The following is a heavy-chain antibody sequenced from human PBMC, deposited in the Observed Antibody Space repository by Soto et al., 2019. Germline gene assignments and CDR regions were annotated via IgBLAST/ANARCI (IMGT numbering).Heavy chain of an antibody. CDR2: IYYSGST. V-gene: IGHV4-30-4*01. CDR1: GGSISSGDYY. Sequence: SETLSLTCTVSGGSISSGDYYWSWIRQPPGKGLEWIGYIYYSGSTYYNPSLKSRATISVDTSKNQFSLKLSSVTAADTAVYYCARAPTYYYDSSGPKFDYWGQGTLVTVSS. CDR3: ARAPTYYYDSSGPKFDY. D-gene: IGHD3-22*01. J-gene: IGHJ4*02.